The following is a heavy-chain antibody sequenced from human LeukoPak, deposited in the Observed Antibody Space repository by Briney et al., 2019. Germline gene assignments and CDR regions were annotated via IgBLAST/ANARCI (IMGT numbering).Heavy chain of an antibody. D-gene: IGHD3-9*01. Sequence: SETLSLTCNVSGGSISSYYWSWIRQPPGKGLEWIGYIYDSENTNYNRSLKSRVTISADTSKNQFSLKLSSVTAADTAVYYCARDSGRYFDWLFGIWGQGALVTVSS. CDR1: GGSISSYY. V-gene: IGHV4-59*01. CDR3: ARDSGRYFDWLFGI. J-gene: IGHJ4*02. CDR2: IYDSENT.